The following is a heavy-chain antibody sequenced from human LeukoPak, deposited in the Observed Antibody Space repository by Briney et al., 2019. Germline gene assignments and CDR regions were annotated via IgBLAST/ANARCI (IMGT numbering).Heavy chain of an antibody. J-gene: IGHJ6*02. V-gene: IGHV3-48*01. D-gene: IGHD3-10*01. CDR2: ISSSSSTI. Sequence: GGSLRLSCAAPGFTFSSYSMNWVRQAPGKGLEWVSYISSSSSTIYYADSVKGRFTISRDNAKNSLYLQMNSLRAEDTAVYYCASPYGSGSYYSDYYCGMDVWGQGTTVTVSS. CDR3: ASPYGSGSYYSDYYCGMDV. CDR1: GFTFSSYS.